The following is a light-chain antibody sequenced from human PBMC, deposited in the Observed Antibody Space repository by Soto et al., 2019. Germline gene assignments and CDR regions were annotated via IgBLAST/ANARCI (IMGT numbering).Light chain of an antibody. Sequence: AIQLTQSPSSLSASVGDRVTITCRASQDIRGALAWYQQKPGKAPKLLIYDVSSLESGVPSRFSGSGSGTDFTFTISSRQPEDFATYYCQQFNVYPITFGKGTRLEIK. J-gene: IGKJ5*01. CDR2: DVS. CDR1: QDIRGA. V-gene: IGKV1-13*02. CDR3: QQFNVYPIT.